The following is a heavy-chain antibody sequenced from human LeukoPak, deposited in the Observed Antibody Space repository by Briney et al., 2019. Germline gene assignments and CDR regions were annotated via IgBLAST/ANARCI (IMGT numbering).Heavy chain of an antibody. D-gene: IGHD2-8*02. CDR3: ATYRQVLLPFES. J-gene: IGHJ4*02. Sequence: GGSLRLSCAASGFTFSTFAMIWVREPPGKGLEWVSSIFPSGGEIHYADSVRGRFTISRDNSKSTLSLQMNSLRAEDTAIYYCATYRQVLLPFESWGQGTLVTVSS. CDR1: GFTFSTFA. V-gene: IGHV3-23*01. CDR2: IFPSGGEI.